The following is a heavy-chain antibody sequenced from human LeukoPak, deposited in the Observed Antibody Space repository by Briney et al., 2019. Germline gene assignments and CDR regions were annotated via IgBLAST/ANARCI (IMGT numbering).Heavy chain of an antibody. Sequence: SETLSLTCTASGGSITSYYWSWIRQPPGKGLEWIGYTYYSGGTNYNPSLRSRVTISVDTSKNQFSLRLSSVTAADTAVYFCARALPIGRRSDAFDIWGQGTMVTVSS. CDR2: TYYSGGT. D-gene: IGHD2/OR15-2a*01. CDR1: GGSITSYY. V-gene: IGHV4-59*01. CDR3: ARALPIGRRSDAFDI. J-gene: IGHJ3*02.